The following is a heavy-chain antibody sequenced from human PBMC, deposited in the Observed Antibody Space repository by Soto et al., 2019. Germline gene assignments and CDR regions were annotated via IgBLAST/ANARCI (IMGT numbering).Heavy chain of an antibody. CDR1: GNTFTNYD. Sequence: QVQLVQSGAEVKKPGASVKVSCKASGNTFTNYDINWVRQATGQGLEYLGWMNPNSGDTAYVQKFQGRVTMTWDTTLTTAYMELRSLRSEATGVYFCARGVKYGAYSRWFDPWGQGTLVTVSS. CDR2: MNPNSGDT. J-gene: IGHJ5*02. V-gene: IGHV1-8*01. D-gene: IGHD4-17*01. CDR3: ARGVKYGAYSRWFDP.